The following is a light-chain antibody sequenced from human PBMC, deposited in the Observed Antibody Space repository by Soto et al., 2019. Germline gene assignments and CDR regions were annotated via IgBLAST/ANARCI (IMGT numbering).Light chain of an antibody. J-gene: IGLJ1*01. V-gene: IGLV2-14*01. CDR3: SSYASTSSYV. CDR1: SSDVGGYNH. Sequence: QSVLTQPASVSGSPGQSITISCTGTSSDVGGYNHVPWYQQHPGKAPKLMIYEVRNRPSGVSDRFSASKSGNTASLTISGLQAEDEADYYCSSYASTSSYVFGTGTKVTVL. CDR2: EVR.